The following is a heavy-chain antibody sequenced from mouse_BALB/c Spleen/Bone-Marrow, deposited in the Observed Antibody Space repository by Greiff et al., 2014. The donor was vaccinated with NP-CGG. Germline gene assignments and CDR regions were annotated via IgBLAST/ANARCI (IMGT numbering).Heavy chain of an antibody. CDR1: GYSITSDSA. J-gene: IGHJ3*01. CDR3: ARRGYYGTFLFAY. D-gene: IGHD2-1*01. CDR2: ISYSGST. Sequence: EVQLQQSGPGLVKPSQSLSLTCTVTGYSITSDSAWNWIRQFPGNKLEWMAYISYSGSTTHNPSLKSRIAITRDTSKNQFFLQLNSVTTEDTATYDCARRGYYGTFLFAYWGRGTLVTVSA. V-gene: IGHV3-2*02.